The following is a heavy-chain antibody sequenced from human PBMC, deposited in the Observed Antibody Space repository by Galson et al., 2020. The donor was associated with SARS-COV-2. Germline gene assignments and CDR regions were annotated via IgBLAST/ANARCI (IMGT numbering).Heavy chain of an antibody. CDR2: IRSKTYGGTT. CDR1: ASTFGDHG. Sequence: GESLKISCTASASTFGDHGMSWFRQAPGTGLEFISFIRSKTYGGTTEYAASVAGRFSITRDDSRRIAYLQMNALKTEDTAVYYCARADTGSYYGAFCDYWGQGTLVTVSS. J-gene: IGHJ4*02. CDR3: ARADTGSYYGAFCDY. V-gene: IGHV3-49*03. D-gene: IGHD1-26*01.